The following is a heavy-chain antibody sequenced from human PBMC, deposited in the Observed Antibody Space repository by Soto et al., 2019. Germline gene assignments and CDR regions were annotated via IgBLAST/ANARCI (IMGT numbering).Heavy chain of an antibody. CDR2: IYYSGST. J-gene: IGHJ6*03. D-gene: IGHD1-26*01. CDR3: ARAPTGGSCGASPDRATIDV. Sequence: PSETLSLTCTVSGGSISSYYWSWIRQPPGKGLEWIGYIYYSGSTNYNPSLKSRVTISVDTSKNQFSLKLSSVTAADTAVYYCARAPTGGSCGASPDRATIDVWGKGTTVSVSS. V-gene: IGHV4-59*01. CDR1: GGSISSYY.